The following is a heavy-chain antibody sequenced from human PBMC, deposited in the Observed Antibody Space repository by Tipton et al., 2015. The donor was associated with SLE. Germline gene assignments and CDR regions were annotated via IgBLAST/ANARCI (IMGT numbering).Heavy chain of an antibody. D-gene: IGHD3-10*01. J-gene: IGHJ3*02. CDR1: GGSLSSGGYS. V-gene: IGHV4-30-2*01. CDR2: IDHSGSS. CDR3: ARGDRGSQGAFDI. Sequence: TLSLTCAVSGGSLSSGGYSWSWIRQPPGKGLEGIGYIDHSGSSYYNPSLKSRVTISVDRSKNQLSLKLSSVTAADTAVYYCARGDRGSQGAFDIWGQGTMVTVSS.